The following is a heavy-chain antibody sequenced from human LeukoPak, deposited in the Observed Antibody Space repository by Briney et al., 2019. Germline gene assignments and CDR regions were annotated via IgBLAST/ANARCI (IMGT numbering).Heavy chain of an antibody. CDR3: ARSKPIMSYMDV. V-gene: IGHV1-8*03. CDR1: GYTFTSYD. CDR2: MNPNSGNT. J-gene: IGHJ6*03. Sequence: ASVKVSCKASGYTFTSYDINWVRQATGQGLEWMGWMNPNSGNTGYAQKFQGRVTITRNTSISTAYMELSSLRSEDTAVYYCARSKPIMSYMDVWGKGTTVTMSS.